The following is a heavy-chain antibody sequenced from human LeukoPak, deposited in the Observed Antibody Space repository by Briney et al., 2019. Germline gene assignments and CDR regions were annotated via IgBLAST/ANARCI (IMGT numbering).Heavy chain of an antibody. D-gene: IGHD3-10*01. CDR2: IYYSGST. CDR3: VREWSGGNYFDY. Sequence: SETLSLTCTVSGGSISSSSYYWGWIRQPPGKGLEWIGSIYYSGSTYYNPSLKSRVTISVDTSKNQFSLKLSSVTAADTAVYYCVREWSGGNYFDYWGQGTLVTVSS. V-gene: IGHV4-39*07. J-gene: IGHJ4*02. CDR1: GGSISSSSYY.